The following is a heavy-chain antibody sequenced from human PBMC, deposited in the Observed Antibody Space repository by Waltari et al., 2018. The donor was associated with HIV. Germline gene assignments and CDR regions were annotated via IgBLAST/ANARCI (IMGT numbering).Heavy chain of an antibody. J-gene: IGHJ5*02. V-gene: IGHV3-21*02. CDR2: ISSSGNFK. CDR3: ARDSRGSTWSLNWFDP. Sequence: EVQLVESGGGPVKPGESLRLSCVTSGFIFISYSMNWVRQAPGKGPEWVSFISSSGNFKHYADSVKGRFTISRDNAENSLYLQMNGLRAEDTAIYYCARDSRGSTWSLNWFDPWGQGTLVTVSS. D-gene: IGHD6-6*01. CDR1: GFIFISYS.